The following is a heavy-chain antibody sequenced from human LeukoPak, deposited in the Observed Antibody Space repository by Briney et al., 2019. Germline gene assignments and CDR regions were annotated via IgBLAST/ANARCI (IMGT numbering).Heavy chain of an antibody. Sequence: GGSLRLSCAAPGFTFSSYSMNWVRQAPGKGLEWVSSISSSSSYIYYADSVKGRFTISRDNAKNSLYLQMNSLRAEDTAVYYCARENGEVFDYWGQGTLVTVSS. D-gene: IGHD4-17*01. CDR1: GFTFSSYS. CDR2: ISSSSSYI. CDR3: ARENGEVFDY. J-gene: IGHJ4*02. V-gene: IGHV3-21*01.